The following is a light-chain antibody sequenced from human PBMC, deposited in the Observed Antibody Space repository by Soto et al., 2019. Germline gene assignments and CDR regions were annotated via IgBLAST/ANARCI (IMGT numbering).Light chain of an antibody. CDR3: QQYDSYAWT. CDR2: DAS. CDR1: QSISSW. J-gene: IGKJ5*01. V-gene: IGKV1-5*01. Sequence: DIQMTQSPSILSASVGDRVTITCRASQSISSWLAWYQQKPGKAPKLLIYDASSLESGVPSRFSGIGSGTEFTLTITSLQPDDFATYYCQQYDSYAWTFGQGTRLEIK.